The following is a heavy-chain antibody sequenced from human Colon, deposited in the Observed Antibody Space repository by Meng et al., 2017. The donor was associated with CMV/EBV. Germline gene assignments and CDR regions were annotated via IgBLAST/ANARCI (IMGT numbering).Heavy chain of an antibody. Sequence: SCAASGFTVSSNYMSWVRQAPGKGLEWVSVIYSGGSTYYADSVKGRFTISRDNSKNTLYLQMNSLRAEDTAVYYCASADSSTNYYYGMDVWGQGTTVTVSS. J-gene: IGHJ6*02. CDR3: ASADSSTNYYYGMDV. CDR1: GFTVSSNY. CDR2: IYSGGST. D-gene: IGHD3-22*01. V-gene: IGHV3-66*02.